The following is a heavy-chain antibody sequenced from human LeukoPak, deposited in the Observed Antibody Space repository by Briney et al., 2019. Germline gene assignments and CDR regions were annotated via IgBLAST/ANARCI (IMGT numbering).Heavy chain of an antibody. J-gene: IGHJ6*02. CDR3: TTDPPGSSGWYKGRYYSYGMDV. Sequence: GGSLRLSCAASGFTFSSYAMSWVRQAPGKGLEWVGRIKSKTDGGTTDYAAPVKGRFTISRDDSQKKLFLQINSLKTEDTAVYYCTTDPPGSSGWYKGRYYSYGMDVWGQGTTVTVSS. D-gene: IGHD6-19*01. CDR1: GFTFSSYA. V-gene: IGHV3-15*01. CDR2: IKSKTDGGTT.